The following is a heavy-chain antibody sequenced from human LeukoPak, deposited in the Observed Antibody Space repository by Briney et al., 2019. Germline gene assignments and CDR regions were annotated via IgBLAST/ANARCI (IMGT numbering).Heavy chain of an antibody. CDR2: IYYSGST. D-gene: IGHD3-22*01. J-gene: IGHJ6*02. V-gene: IGHV4-59*01. Sequence: PSETLSLTCTVSGGSISSYYWSWIRQPPGKGLEWIGYIYYSGSTNYNPSLKSRVTISVDTSKNQFSLKLNSVTAADTAIYYCARAPRGESDAASGFYGMDVWGQGTTVAISS. CDR1: GGSISSYY. CDR3: ARAPRGESDAASGFYGMDV.